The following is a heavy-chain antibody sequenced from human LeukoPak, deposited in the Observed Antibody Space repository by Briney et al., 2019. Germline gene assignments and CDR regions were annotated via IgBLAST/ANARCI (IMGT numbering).Heavy chain of an antibody. CDR3: TTDAHPAIYYYDSSGYYSDY. D-gene: IGHD3-22*01. CDR2: IKSKTDGGTT. Sequence: PGGSLRLSCAASGFTFSNAWMSWVRQAPGKGLEWVGRIKSKTDGGTTDYAAPVKGRFTISRDDSKNTLYLQMNSLKTEDTAVYYCTTDAHPAIYYYDSSGYYSDYWGQGTLVTVSS. V-gene: IGHV3-15*01. J-gene: IGHJ4*02. CDR1: GFTFSNAW.